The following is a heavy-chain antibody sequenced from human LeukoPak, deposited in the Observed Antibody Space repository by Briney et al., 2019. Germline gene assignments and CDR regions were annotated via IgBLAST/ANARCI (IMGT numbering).Heavy chain of an antibody. D-gene: IGHD2-2*01. J-gene: IGHJ5*02. V-gene: IGHV1-18*01. CDR1: GYTFSTYG. CDR3: AGRYCSSTSCYTNWFDP. CDR2: ISAYNGHT. Sequence: VKVSCKASGYTFSTYGISWVRQAPGQGLEWMGWISAYNGHTKYLQRLQGRVTMTTDTSTSTAYMELRSLRSDDTAVYYCAGRYCSSTSCYTNWFDPWGQGTLVTVSS.